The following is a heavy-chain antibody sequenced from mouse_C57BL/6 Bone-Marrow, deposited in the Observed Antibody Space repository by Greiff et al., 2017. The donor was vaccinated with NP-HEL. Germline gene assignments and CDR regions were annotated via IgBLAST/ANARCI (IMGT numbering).Heavy chain of an antibody. CDR2: IHPNSGST. V-gene: IGHV1-64*01. J-gene: IGHJ4*01. CDR1: GYTFTSYW. Sequence: QLQQPGAELVKPGASVKLFCKASGYTFTSYWMHWVKQRPGQGLEWIGMIHPNSGSTNYNEKFKSKATLTVDKSSSTAYMQLSSLTSEDSEVYYCAYDGYYEGAMDYWGQGTSVTVSS. CDR3: AYDGYYEGAMDY. D-gene: IGHD2-3*01.